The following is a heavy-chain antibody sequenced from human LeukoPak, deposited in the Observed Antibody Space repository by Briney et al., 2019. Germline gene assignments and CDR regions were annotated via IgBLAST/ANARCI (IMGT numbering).Heavy chain of an antibody. CDR3: AKVSSRFLEWEDLDY. CDR2: ITGSGGTT. J-gene: IGHJ4*02. D-gene: IGHD3-3*01. Sequence: PGGTLRLSCAASGFAFSNYGMNWVRQAPGKGLEWVSGITGSGGTTYYADSVKGRFTISRDNSKNTLYLQMNSPRAEDTAAYYCAKVSSRFLEWEDLDYWGQGTLVTVSS. CDR1: GFAFSNYG. V-gene: IGHV3-23*01.